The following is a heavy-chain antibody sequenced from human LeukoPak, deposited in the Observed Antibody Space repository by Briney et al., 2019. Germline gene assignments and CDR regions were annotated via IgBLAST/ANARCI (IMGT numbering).Heavy chain of an antibody. D-gene: IGHD4-17*01. Sequence: PVWTLRLSCAASGFTFNNYYMSWVRQAPGKGLEWVANIKPDGGDKYYVDSVRGRFTISRDNAKNSLFLQMNSLRAEDTAVYYCARRRYGDYDFWGQGTLVTVSS. CDR1: GFTFNNYY. CDR3: ARRRYGDYDF. CDR2: IKPDGGDK. V-gene: IGHV3-7*01. J-gene: IGHJ4*02.